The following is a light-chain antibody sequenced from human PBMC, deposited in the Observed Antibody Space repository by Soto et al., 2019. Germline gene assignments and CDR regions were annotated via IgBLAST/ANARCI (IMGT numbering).Light chain of an antibody. V-gene: IGKV3-15*01. Sequence: VMTQSPAPLSVSPGERATLSCRSSQSVSSNLAWYQQKPGQAPRLLIYGASTRATGIPARFSGSVSGTEFTLTISSLQSEDCAVDYCQQYNNWPPITFGQGTRLE. CDR2: GAS. CDR3: QQYNNWPPIT. CDR1: QSVSSN. J-gene: IGKJ5*01.